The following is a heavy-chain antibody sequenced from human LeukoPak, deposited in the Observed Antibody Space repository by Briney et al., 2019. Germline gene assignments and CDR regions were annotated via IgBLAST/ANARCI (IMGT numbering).Heavy chain of an antibody. CDR3: ARVAFRSSSYISGIDY. CDR1: GFTVSSSY. CDR2: IYSGGST. J-gene: IGHJ4*02. D-gene: IGHD6-6*01. Sequence: PGGSLRLSCSASGFTVSSSYMSWVRQAPGKGLEWVSVIYSGGSTYYADSVKSRFTISGDNSKNTLYLQMNSLRIEDTAVYYCARVAFRSSSYISGIDYWGQGTLVTVSS. V-gene: IGHV3-53*01.